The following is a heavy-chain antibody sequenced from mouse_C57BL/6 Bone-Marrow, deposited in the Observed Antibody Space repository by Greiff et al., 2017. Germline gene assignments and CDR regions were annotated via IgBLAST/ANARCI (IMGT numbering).Heavy chain of an antibody. J-gene: IGHJ4*01. CDR1: GYSFTDYN. CDR2: INPNYGTT. D-gene: IGHD2-4*01. V-gene: IGHV1-39*01. CDR3: ARGYDYDYAMDY. Sequence: EVKLQQSGPELVKPGASVKISCKASGYSFTDYNMNWVKQSNGKSLEWIGVINPNYGTTSYNPKFKGKATLTVDPSSSPAYLQLNSLTSEDSAVYYCARGYDYDYAMDYWGQGTSVTVSS.